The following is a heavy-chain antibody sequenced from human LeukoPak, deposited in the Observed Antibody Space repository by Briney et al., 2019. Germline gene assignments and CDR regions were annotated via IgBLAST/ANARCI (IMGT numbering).Heavy chain of an antibody. V-gene: IGHV2-5*01. CDR3: AHGPAALDY. CDR2: IYWNDEK. Sequence: SGPTLVNPTQTLTLTCTFTGFSLSTSGVGVGWIRQPPGKALEWLALIYWNDEKRYSPSLKSRLTITKDTSKNQVVLTITNMDPVDTATYYCAHGPAALDYWGQGTLVTVSS. CDR1: GFSLSTSGVG. D-gene: IGHD2-2*01. J-gene: IGHJ4*02.